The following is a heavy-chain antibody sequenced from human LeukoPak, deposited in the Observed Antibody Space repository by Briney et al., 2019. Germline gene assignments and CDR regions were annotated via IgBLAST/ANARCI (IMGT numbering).Heavy chain of an antibody. CDR3: ARDGGRYSFDY. V-gene: IGHV3-33*08. Sequence: AGGSLRLSCAASGFTFSSYEMNWVRQAPGKGLEWVAVIWDDGSNKNYADSVKGRVTISRDNSQNTLHLQMNSLRAEDTAIYYCARDGGRYSFDYWGQGTLVTVSS. J-gene: IGHJ4*02. CDR2: IWDDGSNK. CDR1: GFTFSSYE. D-gene: IGHD3-16*01.